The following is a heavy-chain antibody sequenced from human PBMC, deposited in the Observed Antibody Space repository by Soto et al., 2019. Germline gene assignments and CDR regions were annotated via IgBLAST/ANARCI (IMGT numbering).Heavy chain of an antibody. Sequence: SETLFLTCTVSGGSISSYYWSWIRQPPGKGLEWIGYIYYSGSTNYNPSLKSRVTISVDTSKNQFSLKLSSVTAADTAVYYCARGQGGYSYPNWFDPWGQGTLVTVSS. CDR2: IYYSGST. D-gene: IGHD5-18*01. CDR1: GGSISSYY. J-gene: IGHJ5*02. V-gene: IGHV4-59*12. CDR3: ARGQGGYSYPNWFDP.